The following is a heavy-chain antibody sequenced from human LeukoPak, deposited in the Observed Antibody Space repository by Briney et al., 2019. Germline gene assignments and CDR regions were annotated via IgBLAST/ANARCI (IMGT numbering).Heavy chain of an antibody. V-gene: IGHV1-18*01. CDR1: GYTFTSYG. Sequence: ASVKVSCKASGYTFTSYGISWVRQAPGQGLEWMGWISAYNGNTNYAQKLQGRVTMTTDTSTSTAYMELRSLRSDDTAVYYCARERVYYYDSSRGMDVWGQGTTVTVSS. CDR3: ARERVYYYDSSRGMDV. D-gene: IGHD3-22*01. CDR2: ISAYNGNT. J-gene: IGHJ6*02.